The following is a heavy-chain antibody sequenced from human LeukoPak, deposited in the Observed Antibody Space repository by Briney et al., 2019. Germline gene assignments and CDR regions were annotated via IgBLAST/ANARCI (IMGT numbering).Heavy chain of an antibody. D-gene: IGHD2-21*02. J-gene: IGHJ4*02. CDR1: GGSISSSSYY. V-gene: IGHV4-39*01. Sequence: SETLSLTCTVSGGSISSSSYYWGWIRQPPGKGLEWIGSIKYGGTTYYNPPLKSRVTISVDTSKNQFSLKLSSVTAADTAVYYCARLDSLAYCGGDCHPTFDYWGQGTLVTVSS. CDR3: ARLDSLAYCGGDCHPTFDY. CDR2: IKYGGTT.